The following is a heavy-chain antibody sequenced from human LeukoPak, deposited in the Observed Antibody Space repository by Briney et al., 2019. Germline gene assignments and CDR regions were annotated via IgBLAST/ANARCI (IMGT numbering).Heavy chain of an antibody. V-gene: IGHV3-48*04. D-gene: IGHD3-22*01. J-gene: IGHJ4*02. CDR2: ISSSSSTI. Sequence: GGSLRLSCAASGFTFSSYSMNWVRQAPGKGLEWVSYISSSSSTIYYADSVKGRFTISRDNAKNSLYLQMNSLRAEDTAVYYCARESSGYYDSSGYPYWGQGTLVAVSS. CDR3: ARESSGYYDSSGYPY. CDR1: GFTFSSYS.